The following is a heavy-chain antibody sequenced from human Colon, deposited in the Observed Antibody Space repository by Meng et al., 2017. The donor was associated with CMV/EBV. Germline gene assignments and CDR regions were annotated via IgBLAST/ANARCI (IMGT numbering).Heavy chain of an antibody. CDR2: ISLSGRPT. CDR3: AQDRRPVLK. Sequence: LTRSCVASVFTFGNYYFSWIRQTPGKGLHLVCYISLSGRPTYYLDSVEGRFTVSRDNAKNSLFLHMRSLTAEHTALYYCAQDRRPVLKWGPGALLPFSS. D-gene: IGHD2-8*01. J-gene: IGHJ1*01. V-gene: IGHV3-11*01. CDR1: VFTFGNYY.